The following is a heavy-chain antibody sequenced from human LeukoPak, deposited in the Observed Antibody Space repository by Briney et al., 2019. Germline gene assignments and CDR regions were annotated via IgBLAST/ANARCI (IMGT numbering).Heavy chain of an antibody. CDR1: GFTFSSYG. CDR3: AKDGWEDGSGSYYHD. V-gene: IGHV3-23*01. CDR2: ISGSGGST. D-gene: IGHD3-10*01. J-gene: IGHJ4*02. Sequence: GGSLRLSCAASGFTFSSYGMSWVRQAPGKGLEWVSAISGSGGSTYYADSVKGRFTISRDNSKNTLYLQMHSLRAEDTAVYYCAKDGWEDGSGSYYHDWGQGTLVTVSS.